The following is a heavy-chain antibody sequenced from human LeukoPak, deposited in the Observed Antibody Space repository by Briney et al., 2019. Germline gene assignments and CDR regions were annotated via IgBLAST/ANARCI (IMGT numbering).Heavy chain of an antibody. CDR1: GFSFPYG. CDR3: ASGVGATFDY. Sequence: GGSLSLSCEASGFSFPYGMSWVRQAPGKGLEWVSYISSSSSTIYYADSVKGRFTISRDNAKNSLYLQMNSLRAEDTAVYYCASGVGATFDYWGQGTLVTVSS. CDR2: ISSSSSTI. D-gene: IGHD1-26*01. V-gene: IGHV3-48*01. J-gene: IGHJ4*02.